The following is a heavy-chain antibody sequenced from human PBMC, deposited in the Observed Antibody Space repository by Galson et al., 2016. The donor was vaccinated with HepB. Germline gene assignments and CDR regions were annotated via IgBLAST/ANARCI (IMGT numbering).Heavy chain of an antibody. CDR3: ARGGRASSSWYFRQRSPGWYLDY. CDR1: GFTFESFA. D-gene: IGHD6-13*01. V-gene: IGHV3-9*01. Sequence: SLRLSCAASGFTFESFAMHWVRQAPGKGLEWVSGISWTSGNIGYADSVRGRFTISRDNAKTSLYLQMNSLRADDTALYYCARGGRASSSWYFRQRSPGWYLDYWGQGTLVTVSS. CDR2: ISWTSGNI. J-gene: IGHJ4*02.